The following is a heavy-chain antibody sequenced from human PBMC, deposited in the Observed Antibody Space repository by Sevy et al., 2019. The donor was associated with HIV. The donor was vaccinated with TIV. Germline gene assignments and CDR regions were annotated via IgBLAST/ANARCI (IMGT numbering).Heavy chain of an antibody. D-gene: IGHD6-19*01. J-gene: IGHJ4*02. CDR2: ISGPGGST. V-gene: IGHV3-23*01. CDR1: GLSFSSYA. Sequence: GGSLRLSCAASGLSFSSYAMNWVRQAPGEGLEWVSTISGPGGSTYYADSVKGRFTISRDNSKNTLFLQMNNLRAEDTAIYYCATDRSSGWPLWGQGTLVTVSS. CDR3: ATDRSSGWPL.